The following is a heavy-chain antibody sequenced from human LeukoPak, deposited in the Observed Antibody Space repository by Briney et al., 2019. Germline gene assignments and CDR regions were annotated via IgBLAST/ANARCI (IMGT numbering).Heavy chain of an antibody. CDR3: ARSHRAAADFDY. CDR1: GGSISSSSYY. CDR2: IYYSGST. D-gene: IGHD6-13*01. V-gene: IGHV4-39*01. J-gene: IGHJ4*02. Sequence: PSETLSLTYTVSGGSISSSSYYWGWIRQPPGKGLEWIGSIYYSGSTYYNPSLKSRVTISVDTSKNQFSLKLSSVTAADTAVYYCARSHRAAADFDYWGQGTLVTVSS.